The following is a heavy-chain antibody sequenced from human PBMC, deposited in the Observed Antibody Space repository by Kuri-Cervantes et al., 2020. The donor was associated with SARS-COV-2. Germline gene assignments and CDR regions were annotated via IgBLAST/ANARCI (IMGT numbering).Heavy chain of an antibody. V-gene: IGHV3-23*01. CDR3: AKNPYYDFWSGLYFDS. CDR2: ISGSGGGT. Sequence: GESLKISCATSGFTFNNYAMHWVRQTPGEGLEWVSGISGSGGGTDYADSVQGRFTISRDNSKNTLYLEMNGLGGEDTAVYFCAKNPYYDFWSGLYFDSWGQGTLVTVSS. D-gene: IGHD3-3*01. CDR1: GFTFNNYA. J-gene: IGHJ4*02.